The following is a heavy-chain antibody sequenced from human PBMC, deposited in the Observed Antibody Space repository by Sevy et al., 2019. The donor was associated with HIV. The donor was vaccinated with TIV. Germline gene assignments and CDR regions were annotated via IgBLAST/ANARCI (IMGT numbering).Heavy chain of an antibody. CDR2: IWYDGSSK. CDR1: GFTFSSYG. J-gene: IGHJ4*02. V-gene: IGHV3-33*01. D-gene: IGHD3-10*01. CDR3: ASGAYYYASRTENFDY. Sequence: GGSLRLSCAASGFTFSSYGMHWVRQAPGKGLEWVALIWYDGSSKYYADSVKGRFTISRDNSKNMLYLQMNSLRAEDTAVYYCASGAYYYASRTENFDYWGQGTLVTVS.